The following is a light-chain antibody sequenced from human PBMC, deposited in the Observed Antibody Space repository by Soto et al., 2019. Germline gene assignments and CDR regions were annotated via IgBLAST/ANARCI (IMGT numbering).Light chain of an antibody. J-gene: IGKJ1*01. V-gene: IGKV1-5*03. CDR3: QHFNSYPWT. Sequence: DIQMTQSPSTLSGSVGDRVTITCRASQTISSWLAWYQQKPGKAPKLLIYKASTLKSGVPSRFSGSGSGTEFTLTISSLQPDDFATYYCQHFNSYPWTFCQGTKVDIK. CDR1: QTISSW. CDR2: KAS.